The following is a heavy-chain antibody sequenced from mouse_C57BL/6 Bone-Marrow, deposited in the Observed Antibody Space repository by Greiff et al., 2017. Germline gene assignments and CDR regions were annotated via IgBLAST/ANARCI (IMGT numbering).Heavy chain of an antibody. CDR2: IYPRSGNT. CDR1: GYTFTSYG. J-gene: IGHJ3*01. CDR3: ARERIMVYDGPFAY. Sequence: QVQLQQSGAELARPGASVKLSCKASGYTFTSYGISWVKQRTGQGLEWIGEIYPRSGNTYYTEKFKGKATLTADKSSSTAYMELRSLTSEDSAVYFCARERIMVYDGPFAYWGQGTLVTVSA. V-gene: IGHV1-81*01. D-gene: IGHD1-2*01.